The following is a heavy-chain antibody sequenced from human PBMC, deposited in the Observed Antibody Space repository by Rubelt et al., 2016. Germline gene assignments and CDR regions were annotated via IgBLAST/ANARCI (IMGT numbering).Heavy chain of an antibody. CDR3: ARGRWSDP. CDR2: INHSGSP. CDR1: GGSISSSSYY. J-gene: IGHJ5*02. V-gene: IGHV4-39*07. Sequence: QLQLQESGPGLVKPSETLSLTCTVSGGSISSSSYYWGWIRQPPGKGPAWIGEINHSGSPNYNPARKSRVTMSVDTAKNQFSLKLSSVTAADTAVYYCARGRWSDPWGQGTLVTVSS.